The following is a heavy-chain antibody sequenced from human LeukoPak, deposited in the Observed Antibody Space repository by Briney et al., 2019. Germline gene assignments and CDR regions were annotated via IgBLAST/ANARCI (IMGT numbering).Heavy chain of an antibody. V-gene: IGHV3-23*01. CDR1: GFTFSSYA. D-gene: IGHD6-19*01. CDR3: AKPYSSGWYGWFDP. J-gene: IGHJ5*02. Sequence: GGSLRLSCAASGFTFSSYAMSWFRQAPGKGLEWVSGISGSGGNTHYADSVKGRFTISRDNSKNTLYLQMNSLRAEDTAVYYCAKPYSSGWYGWFDPWGQGTLVTVSS. CDR2: ISGSGGNT.